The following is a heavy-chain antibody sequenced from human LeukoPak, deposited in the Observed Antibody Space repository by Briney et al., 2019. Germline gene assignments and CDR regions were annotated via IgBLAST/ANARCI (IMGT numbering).Heavy chain of an antibody. CDR2: IYSGGST. Sequence: PGGSLRLSCTASGFAVSSNYMSWVRQAPGKGLEWVSVIYSGGSTYYADSVKGRFTISRDNSKNTLYLQMNNLRAEDTAVYYCARGDDSSSPFDYWGQGTLVTVSS. CDR1: GFAVSSNY. D-gene: IGHD6-13*01. V-gene: IGHV3-66*01. J-gene: IGHJ4*02. CDR3: ARGDDSSSPFDY.